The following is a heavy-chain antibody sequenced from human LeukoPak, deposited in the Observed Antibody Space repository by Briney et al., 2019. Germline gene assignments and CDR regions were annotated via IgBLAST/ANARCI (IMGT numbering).Heavy chain of an antibody. J-gene: IGHJ4*02. CDR3: ARQSSGWYFDY. D-gene: IGHD6-19*01. Sequence: PSETLSLTCTVSGGSISSSSYYWGWIRQPPGKGLEWIGSIYYSGSTYYNPSLKSRVTISVDTSKNQFSLKLSSVTAADTAVYYCARQSSGWYFDYWGQGTLVTVSS. CDR1: GGSISSSSYY. CDR2: IYYSGST. V-gene: IGHV4-39*01.